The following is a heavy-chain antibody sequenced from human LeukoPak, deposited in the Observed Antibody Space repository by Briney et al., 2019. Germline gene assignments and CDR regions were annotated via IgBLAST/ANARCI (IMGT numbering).Heavy chain of an antibody. CDR1: GYTFTGYY. CDR3: ARGEGDSSSWPLNY. V-gene: IGHV1-2*02. CDR2: INPNSGGT. J-gene: IGHJ4*02. Sequence: ASVKASCKASGYTFTGYYMHWVRQAPGQGLEWMGWINPNSGGTKYAQQFQGRVTMTRDTSISTAYMELSRLTSDDTAVYYCARGEGDSSSWPLNYWGQGTLVPVSS. D-gene: IGHD6-13*01.